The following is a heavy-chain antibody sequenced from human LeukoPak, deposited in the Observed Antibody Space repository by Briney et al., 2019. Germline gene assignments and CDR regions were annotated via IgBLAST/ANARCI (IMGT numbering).Heavy chain of an antibody. V-gene: IGHV1-2*02. J-gene: IGHJ5*02. Sequence: GASVKVSCKASGYTFTGYYMHWVRQAPGQGLEWMGWINPNSGGTNYAQKFQGRVTMTRDTSISTAYMELSRLRSDDTAVYYCARDILTMVRGVITKQYNWFDPWGRGTLVTVSS. CDR3: ARDILTMVRGVITKQYNWFDP. D-gene: IGHD3-10*01. CDR1: GYTFTGYY. CDR2: INPNSGGT.